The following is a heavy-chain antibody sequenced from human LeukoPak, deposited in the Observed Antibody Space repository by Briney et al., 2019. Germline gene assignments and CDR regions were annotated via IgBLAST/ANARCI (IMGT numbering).Heavy chain of an antibody. CDR3: ARSSSGWYKDNWFDP. CDR2: IYYSGST. J-gene: IGHJ5*02. V-gene: IGHV4-30-4*08. Sequence: SQTLSLTCTVSGGSISSDDYYWSWIRQPPGKGLEWIGYIYYSGSTYYNPSLKSRVTISVDTSKNQFSLKLSSVTAADTAVYYCARSSSGWYKDNWFDPWGQGTLVTVSS. D-gene: IGHD6-19*01. CDR1: GGSISSDDYY.